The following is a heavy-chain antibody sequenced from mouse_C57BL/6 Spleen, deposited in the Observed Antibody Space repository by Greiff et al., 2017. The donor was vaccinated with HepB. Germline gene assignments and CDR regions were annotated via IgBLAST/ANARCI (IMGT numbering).Heavy chain of an antibody. Sequence: VKLVESGPELVKPGASVKISCKASGYAFSSSWMTWVKQRPGKGLEWIGRIYPGDGGTNYNGKFKGKATLTADKASSTAYMQLSSLTSEDSAVYFCASGTYGGAVGYWGQGTSVTV. V-gene: IGHV1-82*01. CDR2: IYPGDGGT. CDR3: ASGTYGGAVGY. D-gene: IGHD3-3*01. J-gene: IGHJ4*01. CDR1: GYAFSSSW.